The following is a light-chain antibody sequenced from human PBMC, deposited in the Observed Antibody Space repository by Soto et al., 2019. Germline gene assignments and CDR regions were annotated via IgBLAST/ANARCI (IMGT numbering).Light chain of an antibody. Sequence: EIVLTQSPGTLSLSPGERATLSCRASQSVSSSYLAWYQQKPGQAPRLLIYVASSRATGIPDRFSGSGSGTDFTLTISRLEPEDFAVYYCQQYGSSPWVTFGQGTKLEIK. J-gene: IGKJ2*01. CDR3: QQYGSSPWVT. CDR2: VAS. CDR1: QSVSSSY. V-gene: IGKV3-20*01.